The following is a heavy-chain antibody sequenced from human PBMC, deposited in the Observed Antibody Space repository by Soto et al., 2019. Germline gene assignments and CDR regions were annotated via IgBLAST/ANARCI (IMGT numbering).Heavy chain of an antibody. CDR1: GGTFTGHA. CDR2: LIPLFGTS. J-gene: IGHJ4*02. D-gene: IGHD7-27*01. CDR3: ARGPNWGYRFDS. V-gene: IGHV1-69*19. Sequence: QVQLVQSGAEVKKPGSSVKVSCEASGGTFTGHAISWVRQAPGQGPEWMGGLIPLFGTSQHAQNFQGSLTITADASTSAAYMELTSLRFEDTAIYYCARGPNWGYRFDSWGQGTLVTVSS.